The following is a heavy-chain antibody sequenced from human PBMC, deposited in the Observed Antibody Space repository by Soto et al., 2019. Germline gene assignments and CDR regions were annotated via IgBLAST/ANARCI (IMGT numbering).Heavy chain of an antibody. CDR1: GGSISSYY. D-gene: IGHD5-12*01. J-gene: IGHJ4*02. CDR2: IYYSGST. V-gene: IGHV4-59*08. CDR3: ARHRGYSGYADY. Sequence: QVQLQESGPGLVKPSETLSLTCTVSGGSISSYYWSWIRQPPGKGLEWIGYIYYSGSTNYNPSLKSRVTISVDTSKNQFSLKLSSVTAADAAVYYCARHRGYSGYADYWGQGTLVTVYS.